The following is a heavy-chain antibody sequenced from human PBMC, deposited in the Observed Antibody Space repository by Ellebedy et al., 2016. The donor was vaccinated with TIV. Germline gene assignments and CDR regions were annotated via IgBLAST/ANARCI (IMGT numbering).Heavy chain of an antibody. CDR1: GYTFTGYY. D-gene: IGHD1-1*01. J-gene: IGHJ5*02. V-gene: IGHV1-18*04. Sequence: ASVKVSCXASGYTFTGYYMNWVRQAPGQGLEWMGWISAYNGNTNYAQKFQGRVTMTEDTSTDTAYMELSSLRSEDTAVYYCATESTTGTTGYNWFDPWGQGTLVTVSS. CDR2: ISAYNGNT. CDR3: ATESTTGTTGYNWFDP.